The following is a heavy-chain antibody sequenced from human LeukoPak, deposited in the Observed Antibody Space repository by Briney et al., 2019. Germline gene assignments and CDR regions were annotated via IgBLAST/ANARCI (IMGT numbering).Heavy chain of an antibody. J-gene: IGHJ4*02. CDR2: TYYRSKWYN. CDR3: ARTVGLYYVDY. Sequence: SQTLSLTCAISGDSVSSNSAAWNWVRRSPSRGLEWLGRTYYRSKWYNDYTLSVKSRITIDPDTSKNQFSLHLNSVTPEDTAVYYCARTVGLYYVDYWGPGTLVTVSS. V-gene: IGHV6-1*01. D-gene: IGHD1-26*01. CDR1: GDSVSSNSAA.